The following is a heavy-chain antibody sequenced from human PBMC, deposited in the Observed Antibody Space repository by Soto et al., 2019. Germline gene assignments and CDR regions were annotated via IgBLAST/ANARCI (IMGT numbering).Heavy chain of an antibody. CDR3: VEGWNDF. J-gene: IGHJ4*02. D-gene: IGHD1-1*01. V-gene: IGHV3-15*01. CDR2: INSKKDGGAR. Sequence: EVQVVESGGDLVEPGGSLRLSCVTSGFMFSSAWMSWVRQAPGKGLEWVARINSKKDGGARDYAAPVNGRFSISRDDSKSTVYLQMNSLRAEDTALYYCVEGWNDFWGQGTLVTVSS. CDR1: GFMFSSAW.